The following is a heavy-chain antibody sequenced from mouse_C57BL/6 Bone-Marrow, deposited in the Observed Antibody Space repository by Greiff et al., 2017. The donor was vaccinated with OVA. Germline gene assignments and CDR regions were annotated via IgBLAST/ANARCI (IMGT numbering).Heavy chain of an antibody. CDR2: IYPRDGST. Sequence: VKVVESGPELVKPGASVKLSCKASGYTFTSYDINWVKQRPGQGLEWIGWIYPRDGSTKYNEKFKGKATLTVDTSSSTAYMELHSLTSEDSAVYFCARGGYSNYGEWFAYWGQGTLVTVSA. D-gene: IGHD2-5*01. CDR1: GYTFTSYD. J-gene: IGHJ3*01. V-gene: IGHV1-85*01. CDR3: ARGGYSNYGEWFAY.